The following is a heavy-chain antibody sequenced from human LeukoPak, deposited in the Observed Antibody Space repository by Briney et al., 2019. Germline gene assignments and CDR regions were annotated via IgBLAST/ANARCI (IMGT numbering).Heavy chain of an antibody. J-gene: IGHJ4*02. V-gene: IGHV3-72*01. D-gene: IGHD2-8*01. Sequence: PGGSLRLSCAASGFTFSDHYMDWVRQAPGKGLEWVGRTKNKANSYTTEYAASVKVRFTISRDDSKNSLYLQMNSLKNEDTAVYYCANMLDWGQGTLVTVSS. CDR1: GFTFSDHY. CDR3: ANMLD. CDR2: TKNKANSYTT.